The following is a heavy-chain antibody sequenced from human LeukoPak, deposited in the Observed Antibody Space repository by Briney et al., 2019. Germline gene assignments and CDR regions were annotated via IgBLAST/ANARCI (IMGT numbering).Heavy chain of an antibody. CDR3: ARVIAPGLIHLGVAAPSVAFDI. Sequence: GGSLRLSCAASGFTFSSYAMHWVRQAPGKGLEWVSVISYDGSNKYYADSVKGRFTISRDNSKNTLYLQMNSLRAEDTAVYYCARVIAPGLIHLGVAAPSVAFDIWGQGTMVTVSS. V-gene: IGHV3-30-3*01. D-gene: IGHD6-6*01. CDR2: ISYDGSNK. J-gene: IGHJ3*02. CDR1: GFTFSSYA.